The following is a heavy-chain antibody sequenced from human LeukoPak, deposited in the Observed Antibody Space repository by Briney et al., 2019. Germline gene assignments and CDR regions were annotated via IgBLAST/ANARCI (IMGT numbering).Heavy chain of an antibody. CDR1: GFTFSNHW. V-gene: IGHV3-7*01. Sequence: PGGSLRLSCSASGFTFSNHWMNWVSQAPGKGLEWVANINKDGSEKNYVDSVKGRFTISRDNAKNSLYLQMNYLRPEDTAVYYCARQDHGPDYWGQGTLVTVSS. CDR2: INKDGSEK. J-gene: IGHJ4*02. CDR3: ARQDHGPDY. D-gene: IGHD1-14*01.